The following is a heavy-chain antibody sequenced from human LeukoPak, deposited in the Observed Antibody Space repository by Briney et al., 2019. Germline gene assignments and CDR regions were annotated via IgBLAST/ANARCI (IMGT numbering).Heavy chain of an antibody. CDR1: GFTFSDYY. Sequence: PGGSLRLSCAASGFTFSDYYMSWVRQAPGKGLEWVSYISSSGTAIYYADSVKGRFTISRDNSKNTLYLQMNSLRAEDTAVYYCARARVLDAFDIWGQGTMVTFSS. D-gene: IGHD1-1*01. J-gene: IGHJ3*02. V-gene: IGHV3-11*04. CDR2: ISSSGTAI. CDR3: ARARVLDAFDI.